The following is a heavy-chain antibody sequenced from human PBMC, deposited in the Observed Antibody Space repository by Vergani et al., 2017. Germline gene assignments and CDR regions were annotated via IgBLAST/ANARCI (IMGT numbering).Heavy chain of an antibody. CDR2: IIPIFGTA. CDR1: GGTFSSYA. V-gene: IGHV1-69*06. Sequence: QVQLVQSGAEVKKPGSSVKVSCKASGGTFSSYAISWVRPAPGQGLEWMGGIIPIFGTANYAQKFQGRVTITADKSTSTAYMELSSLRSEDTAVYYCARDGKRYSSSWYWFDPWGQGTLVTVSS. J-gene: IGHJ5*02. D-gene: IGHD6-13*01. CDR3: ARDGKRYSSSWYWFDP.